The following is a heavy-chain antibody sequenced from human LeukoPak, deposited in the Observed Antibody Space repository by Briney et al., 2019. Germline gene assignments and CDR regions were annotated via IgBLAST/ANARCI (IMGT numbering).Heavy chain of an antibody. J-gene: IGHJ4*02. D-gene: IGHD3-9*01. V-gene: IGHV3-9*01. Sequence: GGSLRLSCAASGFTFDDYAMHWVRQAPGKGLEWVSGISWNSGSIGYADSVKGRFTISRDNAKNSPYLQMNSLRAEDTALYYCAKDPYYDILTGYSFPAYFDYWGQGTLVTVSS. CDR3: AKDPYYDILTGYSFPAYFDY. CDR1: GFTFDDYA. CDR2: ISWNSGSI.